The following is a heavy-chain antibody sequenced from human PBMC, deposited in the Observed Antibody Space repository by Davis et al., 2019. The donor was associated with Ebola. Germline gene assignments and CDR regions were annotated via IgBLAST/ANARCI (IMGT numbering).Heavy chain of an antibody. CDR3: ARDLSSTVTTCWFDP. J-gene: IGHJ5*02. CDR1: GFTFSSYW. D-gene: IGHD4-11*01. CDR2: INSDGSST. Sequence: GESLKISCAASGFTFSSYWMHWVRQAPGKGLVWVSRINSDGSSTSYADSVKGRFTISRDNAKNTLYLQMNSLRAEDTAVYYCARDLSSTVTTCWFDPWGQGTLVTVSS. V-gene: IGHV3-74*01.